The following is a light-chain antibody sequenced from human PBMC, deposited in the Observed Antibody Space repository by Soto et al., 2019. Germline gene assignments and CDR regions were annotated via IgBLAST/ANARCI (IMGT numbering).Light chain of an antibody. CDR2: SSN. CDR1: SSNIGRDT. J-gene: IGLJ3*02. Sequence: QSVLTQPPSASGTPGQRVTISCSGSSSNIGRDTVNWYQQLPGTPPKLLIYSSNQRPSGVPDRFSGSKSGTSASLAIGGLQSEDEADYYCSAWDGSLNGWVFGAGTKLTVL. V-gene: IGLV1-44*01. CDR3: SAWDGSLNGWV.